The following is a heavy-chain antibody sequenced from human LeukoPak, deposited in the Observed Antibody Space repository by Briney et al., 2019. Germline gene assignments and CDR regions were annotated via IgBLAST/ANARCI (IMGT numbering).Heavy chain of an antibody. Sequence: TSSETLSLTCTVSGGSISSSSYYWGWIRQPPGKGLEWIGSIYYSGSTYYNPSLKSRVTISVDTSKNQFSLKLSSVTAADTAVYYCARTGGLTPDGYYFDYWGQGTLVTVSS. CDR3: ARTGGLTPDGYYFDY. D-gene: IGHD3-16*01. V-gene: IGHV4-39*01. CDR2: IYYSGST. J-gene: IGHJ4*02. CDR1: GGSISSSSYY.